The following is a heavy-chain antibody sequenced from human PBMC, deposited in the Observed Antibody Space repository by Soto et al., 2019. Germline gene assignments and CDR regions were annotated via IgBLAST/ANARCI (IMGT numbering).Heavy chain of an antibody. CDR1: GYTLTELS. V-gene: IGHV1-24*01. Sequence: ASVKVSCKVSGYTLTELSMHWVRQAPGKGLEWMGGFDPEDGETIYAQKFQGRVTMTEDTSTDTAYMELSSLRSEDTAVYYCATVSVGSHYYPFYYPAQRTPVPVSA. J-gene: IGHJ4*02. CDR2: FDPEDGET. CDR3: ATVSVGSHYYPFYY. D-gene: IGHD1-26*01.